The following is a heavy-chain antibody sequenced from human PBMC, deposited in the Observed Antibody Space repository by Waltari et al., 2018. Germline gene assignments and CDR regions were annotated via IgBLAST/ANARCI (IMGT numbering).Heavy chain of an antibody. V-gene: IGHV4-31*03. CDR3: ARVSSPPYDSSGYYLDY. CDR1: GGSISSGGYY. D-gene: IGHD3-22*01. Sequence: QVQLQESGPGLVKPSQTLSLTCTVSGGSISSGGYYWSWIRQHPGKGLEWIGYIYHSGSTYYNPSLKSRVTISVDRSKNQFSLKLSSVTAADTAVYYCARVSSPPYDSSGYYLDYWGQGTLVTVSS. J-gene: IGHJ4*02. CDR2: IYHSGST.